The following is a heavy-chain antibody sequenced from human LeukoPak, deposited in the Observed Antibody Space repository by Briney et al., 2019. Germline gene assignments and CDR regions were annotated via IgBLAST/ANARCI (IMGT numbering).Heavy chain of an antibody. CDR2: ISYDGSNK. J-gene: IGHJ4*02. CDR1: GFTFSSYG. D-gene: IGHD3-10*01. V-gene: IGHV3-30*18. CDR3: AKDLGTMVRGVTIGVGFDY. Sequence: LPGRSLRLSCAASGFTFSSYGMHWVRQAPGKGLEWVAVISYDGSNKYYADSVKGRFTISRDNSKNTLYLQMNSLRAEDTAVYYCAKDLGTMVRGVTIGVGFDYWGQGTLVTVSS.